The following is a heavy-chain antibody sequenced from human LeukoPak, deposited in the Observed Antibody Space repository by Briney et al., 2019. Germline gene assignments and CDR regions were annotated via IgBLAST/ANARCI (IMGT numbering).Heavy chain of an antibody. D-gene: IGHD3-10*01. CDR1: GHTFTSYG. V-gene: IGHV1-18*01. CDR2: ISAYNGNT. Sequence: ASVKVSCKASGHTFTSYGISWVRQAPGRGLEWMGWISAYNGNTNYAQKLQGRVTMTTDTSTSTAYMELRSLRSDDTAVYYCARDRATVLLWFGELLDFDYWGQGTLVTVSS. CDR3: ARDRATVLLWFGELLDFDY. J-gene: IGHJ4*02.